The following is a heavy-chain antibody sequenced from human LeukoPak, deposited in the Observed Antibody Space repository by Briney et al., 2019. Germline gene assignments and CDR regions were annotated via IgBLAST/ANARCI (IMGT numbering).Heavy chain of an antibody. D-gene: IGHD5-24*01. V-gene: IGHV3-48*03. CDR2: ISSRGSTI. J-gene: IGHJ4*02. CDR1: GFTFSSYE. Sequence: GGSLRLSCAASGFTFSSYEMNWVRQAPGKGLEWVSYISSRGSTIYYADSVKGRFTISRDNSRDTLYVQMHSLRAEDAAVYYCAKSHSEAQRGYFDYWGQGTLVTVSS. CDR3: AKSHSEAQRGYFDY.